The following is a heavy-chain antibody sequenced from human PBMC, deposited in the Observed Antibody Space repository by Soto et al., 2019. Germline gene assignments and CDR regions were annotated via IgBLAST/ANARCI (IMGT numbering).Heavy chain of an antibody. V-gene: IGHV1-69*13. CDR3: AIEYSSSPPYYPIGY. D-gene: IGHD6-6*01. Sequence: SVKVSCKASGGTFSSYSISWVRQAPGQGLEWMGGIIPIFGTANYAQKFQGRVTITADESTSTAYMELSSLRSEDTAVYYCAIEYSSSPPYYPIGYWGQGTLVTASS. CDR2: IIPIFGTA. J-gene: IGHJ4*02. CDR1: GGTFSSYS.